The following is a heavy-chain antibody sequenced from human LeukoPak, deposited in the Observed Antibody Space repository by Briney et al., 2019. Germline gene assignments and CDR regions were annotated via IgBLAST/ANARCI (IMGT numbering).Heavy chain of an antibody. CDR2: IYTSGST. V-gene: IGHV4-61*02. D-gene: IGHD5-24*01. CDR1: GGSISSGSYY. Sequence: TLSLTCTVSGGSISSGSYYWGWIRQPAGKGLEWIVRIYTSGSTNYNPSLKSRVTISVDTSKNQFSLKLSSVTAADTAVYYCARDEEDGYNSGIDYWGQGTLVTVSS. J-gene: IGHJ4*02. CDR3: ARDEEDGYNSGIDY.